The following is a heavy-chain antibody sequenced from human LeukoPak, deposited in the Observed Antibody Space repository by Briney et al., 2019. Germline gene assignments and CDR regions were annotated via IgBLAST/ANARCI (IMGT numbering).Heavy chain of an antibody. J-gene: IGHJ3*02. V-gene: IGHV3-23*01. Sequence: GGSLRLSCAASGFTFSSYAMSWVRQAPGKGLEWVSAISGSGGSTYYADSVKGRFTISRDNSKNTQYLQMNSLRAEDTAVYYCAKVEGYYDSSGYPPLDAFDIWGQGTMVTVSS. CDR3: AKVEGYYDSSGYPPLDAFDI. CDR2: ISGSGGST. D-gene: IGHD3-22*01. CDR1: GFTFSSYA.